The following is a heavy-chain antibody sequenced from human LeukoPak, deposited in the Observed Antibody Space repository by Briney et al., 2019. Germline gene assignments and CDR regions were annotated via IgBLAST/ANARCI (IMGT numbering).Heavy chain of an antibody. CDR3: ASSAGTVSEAFDI. Sequence: ASVKVSCKASGGTFSSYNISWVRQAPGQGLEWMGRIIPILGIANYAQKFQGRVTITADKSTSTAYMELSSLRSEDTAVCYCASSAGTVSEAFDIWGQGTMVTVSS. CDR2: IIPILGIA. V-gene: IGHV1-69*02. CDR1: GGTFSSYN. D-gene: IGHD6-13*01. J-gene: IGHJ3*02.